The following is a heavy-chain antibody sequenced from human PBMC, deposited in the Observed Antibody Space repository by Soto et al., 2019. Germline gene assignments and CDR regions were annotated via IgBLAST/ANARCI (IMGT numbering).Heavy chain of an antibody. J-gene: IGHJ6*02. CDR3: ARHPYLRGFDV. CDR1: GYSFANYW. CDR2: FSPTASYT. Sequence: PGESLKISCKGAGYSFANYWISWVRQMPGKGLEWVGRFSPTASYTDYNPSFQGHVTISGDKSINTAYVQWSSLRASDTAMYFCARHPYLRGFDVWSQGTTVNV. V-gene: IGHV5-10-1*01.